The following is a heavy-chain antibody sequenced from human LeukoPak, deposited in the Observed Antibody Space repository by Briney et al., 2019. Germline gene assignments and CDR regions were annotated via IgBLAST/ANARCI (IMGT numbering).Heavy chain of an antibody. CDR2: ISGSGGNT. Sequence: LAGGSLRLSCAASGFTFSSYGMSWVRRAPGKGPEWVSGISGSGGNTYYADSVKGRFTISRDNSQNTLYLQMNTLRAEDTAVYYCAEVVSGYHFDYWGQGTLVTVSS. CDR3: AEVVSGYHFDY. V-gene: IGHV3-23*01. CDR1: GFTFSSYG. J-gene: IGHJ4*02. D-gene: IGHD5-12*01.